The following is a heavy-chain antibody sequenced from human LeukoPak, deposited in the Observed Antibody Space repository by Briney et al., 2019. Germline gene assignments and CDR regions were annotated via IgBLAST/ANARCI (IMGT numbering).Heavy chain of an antibody. CDR1: GYTFTSYA. CDR2: INTNTGNP. D-gene: IGHD3-10*01. J-gene: IGHJ3*02. CDR3: ASPVRSSSILDAFDI. V-gene: IGHV7-4-1*02. Sequence: ASVKVSCKASGYTFTSYAMNWVRQAPGQGLEWMGWINTNTGNPTYAQGFTGRFVFSLDASVSTAYLQISSLKAEDTAVYYCASPVRSSSILDAFDIWGQGTMVTVSS.